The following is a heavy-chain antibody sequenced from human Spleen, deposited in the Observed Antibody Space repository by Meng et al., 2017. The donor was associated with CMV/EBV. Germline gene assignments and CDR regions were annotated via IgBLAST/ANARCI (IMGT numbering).Heavy chain of an antibody. V-gene: IGHV3-23*01. D-gene: IGHD2-15*01. CDR2: ISGSGGST. CDR1: GFTFSSYA. Sequence: GGSLRLSCAASGFTFSSYAMSWVRQAPGKGLEWVSAISGSGGSTYYAASVKGRFSISRDNSKNTLYLQMNNLRAEDTAIYYCAKIIWVVYYFDHWGQGTLVTVSS. J-gene: IGHJ4*02. CDR3: AKIIWVVYYFDH.